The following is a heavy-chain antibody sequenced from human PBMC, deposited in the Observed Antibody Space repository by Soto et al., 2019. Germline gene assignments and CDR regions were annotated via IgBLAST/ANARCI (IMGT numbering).Heavy chain of an antibody. V-gene: IGHV5-51*01. CDR2: IYPADSDT. Sequence: GESLKISCQCSGYSFSSHWIGWVRQMPGKGLEWMGIIYPADSDTRYSPTFQGQVTFSADKSDSTAYLQWSSLKASDTAVYYCAREMGASPTPFDYWGQGTQVTVSS. CDR3: AREMGASPTPFDY. D-gene: IGHD1-26*01. CDR1: GYSFSSHW. J-gene: IGHJ4*02.